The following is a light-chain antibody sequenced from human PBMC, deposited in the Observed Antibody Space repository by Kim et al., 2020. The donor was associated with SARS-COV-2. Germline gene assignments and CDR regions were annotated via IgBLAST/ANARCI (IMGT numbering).Light chain of an antibody. Sequence: EIVLTQSPATLSLSPGERATLSCRASQSVSSYLAWYQQKPGQAPRLLTYDASNRATGIPARFSGSGSGTDFTLTISSLEPEDFAVYYWQQRSNWPPYTFGQETKLEI. CDR2: DAS. CDR1: QSVSSY. CDR3: QQRSNWPPYT. J-gene: IGKJ2*01. V-gene: IGKV3-11*01.